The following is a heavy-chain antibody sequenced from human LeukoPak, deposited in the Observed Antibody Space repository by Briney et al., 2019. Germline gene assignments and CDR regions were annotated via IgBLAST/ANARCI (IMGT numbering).Heavy chain of an antibody. CDR2: IWYDGSNK. J-gene: IGHJ4*02. Sequence: GRSLRLSCAASGFTFSSYGMHRVRQAPGKGLEWVAVIWYDGSNKYYADSVKGRFTISRDNSKNTLYLQMNSLRAEDTAVYYCARSPMNRYYYDSSGYYPKYYFDYWGQGTLVTVSS. CDR3: ARSPMNRYYYDSSGYYPKYYFDY. D-gene: IGHD3-22*01. V-gene: IGHV3-33*01. CDR1: GFTFSSYG.